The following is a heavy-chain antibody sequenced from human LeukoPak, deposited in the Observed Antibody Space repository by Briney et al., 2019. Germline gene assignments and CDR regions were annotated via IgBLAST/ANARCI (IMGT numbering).Heavy chain of an antibody. Sequence: PGGSLRLSCAASGFTFSNAWMSWVRQAPGKGLEWVSAISGSGGSTYYADSVKGRFTISSDNSKNTLYLQMNSLRAEDTAVYYCAKDQGYSYGYGTYFQHWGQGTLVTVSS. CDR1: GFTFSNAW. D-gene: IGHD5-18*01. V-gene: IGHV3-23*01. CDR2: ISGSGGST. J-gene: IGHJ1*01. CDR3: AKDQGYSYGYGTYFQH.